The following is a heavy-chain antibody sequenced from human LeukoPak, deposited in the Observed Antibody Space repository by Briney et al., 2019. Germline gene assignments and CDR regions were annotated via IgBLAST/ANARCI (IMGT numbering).Heavy chain of an antibody. CDR1: GGSISSGDYY. V-gene: IGHV4-31*03. D-gene: IGHD3-22*01. Sequence: PSETLSLTCTVSGGSISSGDYYWSWIRQHPGKGLEWIGYIYYSGSTNYNPSLKSRVTISVDMSKNQFSLKLSSVIAADTAVYYCARIGYFDSSGYSAFDYWGQGTLVTVSS. CDR3: ARIGYFDSSGYSAFDY. CDR2: IYYSGST. J-gene: IGHJ4*02.